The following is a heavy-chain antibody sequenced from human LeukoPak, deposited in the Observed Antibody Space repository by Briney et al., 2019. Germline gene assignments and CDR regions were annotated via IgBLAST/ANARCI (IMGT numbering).Heavy chain of an antibody. V-gene: IGHV1-8*03. D-gene: IGHD6-13*01. CDR1: GYTFTSYG. CDR2: MNPNSGNT. CDR3: VRWSSYSSSWEIFDY. Sequence: ASVKVSCKASGYTFTSYGISWVRQATGQGLEWMGWMNPNSGNTGYAQKFQGRVTITRNTSISTAYMELSSLRSEDTAVYYCVRWSSYSSSWEIFDYWGQGTLVTVSS. J-gene: IGHJ4*02.